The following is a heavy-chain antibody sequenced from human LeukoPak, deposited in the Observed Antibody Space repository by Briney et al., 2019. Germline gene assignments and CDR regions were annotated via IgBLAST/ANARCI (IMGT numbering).Heavy chain of an antibody. Sequence: PGSSLRLSCAASGFILSNHWMTWVRQAPGKGLEWVSVIYSGGSTYYADSVKGRFTISRDNSKNTPYLQMNSLRAEDTAVYYCATGTPYYDFWSGYLEYYYYGMDVWGQGTTVTVSS. J-gene: IGHJ6*02. D-gene: IGHD3-3*01. CDR2: IYSGGST. V-gene: IGHV3-53*01. CDR3: ATGTPYYDFWSGYLEYYYYGMDV. CDR1: GFILSNHW.